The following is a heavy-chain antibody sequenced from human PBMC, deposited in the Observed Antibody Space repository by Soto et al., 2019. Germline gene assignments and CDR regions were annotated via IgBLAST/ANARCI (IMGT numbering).Heavy chain of an antibody. CDR3: ARDRRDGYTRYFEF. CDR1: GVSITSYF. D-gene: IGHD5-12*01. J-gene: IGHJ4*02. CDR2: ISFSGAT. V-gene: IGHV4-59*01. Sequence: SLTCTVSGVSITSYFWSWIRQTPGKGLDWIGSISFSGATYNNPSLKGRAALSVDTSENHLSLPLNSVTSADTAVYFCARDRRDGYTRYFEFWGQGNPVTVYS.